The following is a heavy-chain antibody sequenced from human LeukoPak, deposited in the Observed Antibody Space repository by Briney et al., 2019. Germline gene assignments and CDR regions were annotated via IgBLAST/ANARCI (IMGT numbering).Heavy chain of an antibody. D-gene: IGHD3-22*01. J-gene: IGHJ4*02. CDR1: GYTFTGYG. Sequence: ASVKVSCKASGYTFTGYGITWVRQAPGQGLEWMGWISVYNDNTNYAQKFQGRVTMTTDTHTGTAYMELTSLRSDDTAVYYCARDRRVRGYYDTSGYSCDYWGQGTLVTVSS. CDR2: ISVYNDNT. V-gene: IGHV1-18*01. CDR3: ARDRRVRGYYDTSGYSCDY.